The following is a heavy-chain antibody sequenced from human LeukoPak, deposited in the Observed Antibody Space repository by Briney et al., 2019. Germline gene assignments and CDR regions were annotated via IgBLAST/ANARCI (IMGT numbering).Heavy chain of an antibody. J-gene: IGHJ4*01. CDR1: GFTFSNYS. CDR2: ISFSGSYI. D-gene: IGHD5-18*01. Sequence: RGSLRLSCAASGFTFSNYSMNWVRQAPGKGLEWVSSISFSGSYIYYADSLRGRITISRDNTKNSLYLQMNSLRAEDTAVYYCARRATTERGHSYGLDYWGQGTLVTVS. CDR3: ARRATTERGHSYGLDY. V-gene: IGHV3-21*01.